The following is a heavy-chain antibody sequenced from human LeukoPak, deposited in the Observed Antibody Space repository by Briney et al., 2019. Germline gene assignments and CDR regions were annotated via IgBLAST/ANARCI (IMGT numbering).Heavy chain of an antibody. CDR3: AAWYRFSVPRPDY. CDR1: GGSFSGYY. V-gene: IGHV4-34*01. J-gene: IGHJ4*02. Sequence: NPSETLSLTCAVYGGSFSGYYWSWIRQPPGKGLEWIGEINHSGSTNYNPSLKSRVTISVDTSKNQFSLKLSSVTAADTAVYYCAAWYRFSVPRPDYWGQGTLVTVSS. CDR2: INHSGST. D-gene: IGHD2-15*01.